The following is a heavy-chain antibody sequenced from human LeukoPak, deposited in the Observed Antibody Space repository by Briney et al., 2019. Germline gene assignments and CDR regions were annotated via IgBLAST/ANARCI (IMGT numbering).Heavy chain of an antibody. Sequence: SETLSLTCTVSGGSISGFYWSWVRQPPGKGLEWIGYIYYSGSTKYNPSLKSRVTISVDTSKSQFSLKLNSVTAADTAVYYCARQRGEPKLIDYWGQGTLVTVSS. D-gene: IGHD3-16*01. J-gene: IGHJ4*02. V-gene: IGHV4-59*08. CDR1: GGSISGFY. CDR2: IYYSGST. CDR3: ARQRGEPKLIDY.